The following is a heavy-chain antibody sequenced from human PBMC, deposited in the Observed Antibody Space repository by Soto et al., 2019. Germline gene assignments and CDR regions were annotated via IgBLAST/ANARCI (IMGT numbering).Heavy chain of an antibody. Sequence: GGSLRLSCAASGFTFRSYWMLWVRQAPGKGLVWVARILRDGSTINYADSVKGRFTISRDNAKNTLYLQVNSLRADDTAVYYCAREDYSTSWPPLDYWGQGTLVTVSS. CDR2: ILRDGSTI. J-gene: IGHJ4*02. V-gene: IGHV3-74*01. CDR3: AREDYSTSWPPLDY. D-gene: IGHD6-13*01. CDR1: GFTFRSYW.